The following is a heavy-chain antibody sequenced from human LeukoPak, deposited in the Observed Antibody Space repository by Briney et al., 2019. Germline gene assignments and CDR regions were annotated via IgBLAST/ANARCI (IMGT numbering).Heavy chain of an antibody. V-gene: IGHV2-70*11. J-gene: IGHJ4*02. CDR3: ARMRYSASGSSYYFDY. CDR2: IDWDGDS. CDR1: GFSLSTSGMC. Sequence: SGPALVEPTQTLTLTCIFSGFSLSTSGMCVSWIRQPPGKALDWLARIDWDGDSYYNTSLRTRLTISKDTSKNQVVLTMTNMDPMDTATYYCARMRYSASGSSYYFDYWGQGTLVTVSS. D-gene: IGHD3-10*01.